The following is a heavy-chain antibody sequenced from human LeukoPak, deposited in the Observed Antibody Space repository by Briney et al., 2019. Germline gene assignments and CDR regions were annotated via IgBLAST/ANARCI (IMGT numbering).Heavy chain of an antibody. V-gene: IGHV4-59*08. CDR1: GGSISGYY. CDR2: SYYSGST. J-gene: IGHJ4*02. Sequence: SETLSLTCTVSGGSISGYYWSRIRQPPGKGLEWIGYSYYSGSTNYNPSLMSRGTISVDTSKNQFSLELTSVTAADTAVYFCARYSSNGRYWDSWGQGTLVTVSS. D-gene: IGHD6-19*01. CDR3: ARYSSNGRYWDS.